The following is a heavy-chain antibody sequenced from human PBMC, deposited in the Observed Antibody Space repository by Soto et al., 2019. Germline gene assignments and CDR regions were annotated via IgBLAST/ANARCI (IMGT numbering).Heavy chain of an antibody. CDR1: GYTFTNYG. Sequence: QVQLLQSGAEVKKPGASVKVSCKASGYTFTNYGITWVRQAPGQGLEWMGWISAYNGNTHYTQRLQGRVTMTTDTSTSTAYMELRGLRSDDTAVYYCARARQLVGYFYSYMDVWGKGTTVTVSS. V-gene: IGHV1-18*01. CDR2: ISAYNGNT. D-gene: IGHD6-6*01. J-gene: IGHJ6*03. CDR3: ARARQLVGYFYSYMDV.